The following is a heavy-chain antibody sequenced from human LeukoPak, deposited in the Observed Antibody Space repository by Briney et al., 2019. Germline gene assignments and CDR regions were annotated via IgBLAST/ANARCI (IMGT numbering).Heavy chain of an antibody. J-gene: IGHJ4*02. CDR3: ARYTEYYFDY. D-gene: IGHD2-2*02. V-gene: IGHV3-7*01. CDR2: MKRDGSEV. Sequence: PGGSLRLSCAASGFTFSTYWMTWVRQAPGKGLEWVANMKRDGSEVYYANSVKGHFTISIDNAKNSLYLQMNSLRAEDTAVYYCARYTEYYFDYWGQGTLVTVSS. CDR1: GFTFSTYW.